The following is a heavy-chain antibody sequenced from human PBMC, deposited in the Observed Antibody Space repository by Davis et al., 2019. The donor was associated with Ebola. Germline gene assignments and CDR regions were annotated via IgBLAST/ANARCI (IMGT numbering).Heavy chain of an antibody. V-gene: IGHV3-33*01. CDR3: ARDSSSWYFGGMDV. Sequence: GESLKISCAASGFTFSSYGMHWVRQAPGKGLEWVAVIWYDGSNKYHADSVKGRFTISRDNSKNTLYLQMNSLRAEDTAVYYCARDSSSWYFGGMDVWGQGTTVTVSS. J-gene: IGHJ6*02. D-gene: IGHD6-13*01. CDR1: GFTFSSYG. CDR2: IWYDGSNK.